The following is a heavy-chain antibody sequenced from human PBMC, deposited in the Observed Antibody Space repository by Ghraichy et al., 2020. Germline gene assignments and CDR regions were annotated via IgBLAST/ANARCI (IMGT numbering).Heavy chain of an antibody. J-gene: IGHJ6*02. CDR1: NYTFRRHG. V-gene: IGHV1-18*01. CDR2: ISAHNGDT. Sequence: ASVRVSCKASNYTFRRHGISWVRQAPGQGLEWMGWISAHNGDTYYASKYEGRVTMTTDTSTNTAYMELRSLRFDDTAVYFCAREHSIAAGIGYYGMDVWGQGTTVTVSS. D-gene: IGHD6-13*01. CDR3: AREHSIAAGIGYYGMDV.